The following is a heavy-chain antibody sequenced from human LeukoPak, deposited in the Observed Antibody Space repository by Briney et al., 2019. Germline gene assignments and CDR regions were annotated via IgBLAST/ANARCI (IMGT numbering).Heavy chain of an antibody. D-gene: IGHD3-10*01. V-gene: IGHV1-2*02. CDR3: ARDAEDYYGSGSGLAV. J-gene: IGHJ4*02. Sequence: ASVKVSCKTSGFTFTDYYFHWVRQAPGQGLEWMGWINPNSGGTNYAQKFQGRVTMTRDTSISTAYMELSRLRSDDTAVYYCARDAEDYYGSGSGLAVWGQGTLVTVSS. CDR2: INPNSGGT. CDR1: GFTFTDYY.